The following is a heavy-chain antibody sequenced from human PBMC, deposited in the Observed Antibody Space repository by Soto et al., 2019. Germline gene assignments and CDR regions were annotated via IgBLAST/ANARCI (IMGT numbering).Heavy chain of an antibody. CDR2: IYSGGTT. CDR1: GFSVSINY. D-gene: IGHD4-17*01. CDR3: AGDSTDGDFVYAFDV. V-gene: IGHV3-66*01. J-gene: IGHJ3*01. Sequence: ELQLVESGGGLVQPGGSLRLSCAASGFSVSINYVNWVRQAPGKGLEWVSVIYSGGTTHYADSVKGRFTISRDTSKNTLYLQMNSLRVEDTAVYYCAGDSTDGDFVYAFDVWGQGTMVTVSS.